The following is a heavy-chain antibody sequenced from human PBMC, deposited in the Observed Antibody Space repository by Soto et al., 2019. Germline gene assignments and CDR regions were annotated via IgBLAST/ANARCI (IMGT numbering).Heavy chain of an antibody. CDR1: GCTFTGYY. CDR2: INPNSGGT. V-gene: IGHV1-2*04. D-gene: IGHD1-26*01. J-gene: IGHJ5*02. Sequence: ASVKVSCKASGCTFTGYYMHWVRQAPGQGLEWMGWINPNSGGTNYAQKFQGWVTMTRDTSISTAYMELSRLRSDDTAVYYCARGKWELPWFDPWGQGTLVTVSS. CDR3: ARGKWELPWFDP.